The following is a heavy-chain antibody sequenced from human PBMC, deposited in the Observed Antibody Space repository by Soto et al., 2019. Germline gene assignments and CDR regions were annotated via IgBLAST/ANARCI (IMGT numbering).Heavy chain of an antibody. CDR3: AREMVRGVGSDY. CDR2: ISTYNGNT. J-gene: IGHJ4*02. CDR1: GYTFTSYG. V-gene: IGHV1-18*01. Sequence: QVQLVQSGAEVKKPGASVKVSCKASGYTFTSYGISWVRQAPGQGLEWMGWISTYNGNTKYAQKLQGRVTMTTDKSTGTAYMELRSLRSDDTAGFYCAREMVRGVGSDYWGQGTLVTVSS. D-gene: IGHD3-10*01.